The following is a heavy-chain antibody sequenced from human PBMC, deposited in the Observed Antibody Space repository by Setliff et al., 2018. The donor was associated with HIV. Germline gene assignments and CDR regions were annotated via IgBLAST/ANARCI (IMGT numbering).Heavy chain of an antibody. V-gene: IGHV4-4*09. CDR3: ARHTNHHDY. CDR1: GGSINSYY. Sequence: SETLSLTCTVSGGSINSYYWSWIRQPPGKGLEWIGYIYTSGITNYNPSLKSRVTMSIDTSKNQFSLKLSSVTAADTAVYYCARHTNHHDYWGQGTLVTVSS. CDR2: IYTSGIT. D-gene: IGHD3-3*01. J-gene: IGHJ4*02.